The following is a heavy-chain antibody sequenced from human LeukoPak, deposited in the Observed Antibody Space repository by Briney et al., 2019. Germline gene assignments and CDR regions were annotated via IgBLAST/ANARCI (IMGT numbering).Heavy chain of an antibody. J-gene: IGHJ4*02. D-gene: IGHD6-19*01. V-gene: IGHV3-23*01. CDR3: AKDPVVYHGGSGWHYFDY. CDR1: LLPFWRYA. CDR2: ICGTGNSI. Sequence: GGPLRLSCALSLLPFWRYAKLWPRRARGGGGVGVVTICGTGNSIHYTHSVKGRFTISRDNFMDTLFLQMNSLKGEDTAVYYCAKDPVVYHGGSGWHYFDYWGQGTLVTVSS.